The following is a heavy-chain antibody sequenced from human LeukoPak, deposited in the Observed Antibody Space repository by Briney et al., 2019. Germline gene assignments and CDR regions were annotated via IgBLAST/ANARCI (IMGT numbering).Heavy chain of an antibody. D-gene: IGHD3-22*01. CDR1: GGSISSSSYY. CDR2: IYYSGST. Sequence: PSETLSLTCTVSGGSISSSSYYWGWIRQPPGKGLEWIGSIYYSGSTYYNPSLKSRVTISVDTSKNQFSLKLSSVTAADTAVYYCARQPRITMIVVVITTLRHAFDIWGQGTMVTVSS. J-gene: IGHJ3*02. V-gene: IGHV4-39*01. CDR3: ARQPRITMIVVVITTLRHAFDI.